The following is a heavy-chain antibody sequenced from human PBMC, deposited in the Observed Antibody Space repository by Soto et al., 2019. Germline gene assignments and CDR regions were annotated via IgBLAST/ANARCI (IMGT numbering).Heavy chain of an antibody. Sequence: GGSLRLSCAASGFTFSSYAMSWVRQAPGKGLEWASAISGSGGSTYYADSVKGRLTISSDNSKTTLYLQMNSLRAEDTAVYYCAKDQVGGWLSAFDIWGQGTMVTVSS. CDR2: ISGSGGST. J-gene: IGHJ3*02. V-gene: IGHV3-23*01. CDR1: GFTFSSYA. D-gene: IGHD6-19*01. CDR3: AKDQVGGWLSAFDI.